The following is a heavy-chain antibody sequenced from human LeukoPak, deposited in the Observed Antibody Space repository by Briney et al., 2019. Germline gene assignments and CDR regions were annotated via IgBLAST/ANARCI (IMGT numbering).Heavy chain of an antibody. J-gene: IGHJ4*02. CDR2: ISSSSSFI. D-gene: IGHD2-8*01. Sequence: PGGSLRLSCAASGFXFSSYTINWVRQAPGRGLEWVSSISSSSSFIYYVDSVRGRFTISRDNAKNSLYLQMNSLRAEDTAVYYCAREIMVDYWGQGTLVTVSS. V-gene: IGHV3-21*01. CDR3: AREIMVDY. CDR1: GFXFSSYT.